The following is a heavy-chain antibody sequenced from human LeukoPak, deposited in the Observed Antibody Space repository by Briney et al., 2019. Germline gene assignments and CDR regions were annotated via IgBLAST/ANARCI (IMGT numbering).Heavy chain of an antibody. CDR3: ARDSLDLHYYDSSDGAFDI. D-gene: IGHD3-22*01. V-gene: IGHV3-23*01. J-gene: IGHJ3*02. Sequence: PGGSLRLSCAASGFTFSSYGMSWVRQAPGKGLEWVSAISGSGGSTYYADSVKGRFTISRDNSKNTLYLQMNSLRAEDTAVYYCARDSLDLHYYDSSDGAFDIWGQGTMVTVSS. CDR1: GFTFSSYG. CDR2: ISGSGGST.